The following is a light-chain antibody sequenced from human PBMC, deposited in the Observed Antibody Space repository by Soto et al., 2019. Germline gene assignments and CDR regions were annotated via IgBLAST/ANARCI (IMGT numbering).Light chain of an antibody. CDR2: DAS. CDR3: QQRSSALT. V-gene: IGKV3-11*01. Sequence: EIVLTQSPATLSLSPGERATLSCRASQSVSNYLGWYQQKPGQAPRLLIYDASNRAAGIPARFSGSGSGTDFTLTISSLEHDDFAVYYCQQRSSALTFGGGTKVEIK. CDR1: QSVSNY. J-gene: IGKJ4*01.